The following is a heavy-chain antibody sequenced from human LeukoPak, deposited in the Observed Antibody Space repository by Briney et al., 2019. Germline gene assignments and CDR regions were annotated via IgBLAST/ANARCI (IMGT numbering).Heavy chain of an antibody. J-gene: IGHJ5*02. CDR1: GYSFTSYW. CDR3: ARLRNYYDSSGYYPNWFDP. D-gene: IGHD3-22*01. V-gene: IGHV5-51*01. Sequence: GESLKISCKGSGYSFTSYWIGWVRQMPGKGLEWMGIIYPGDSDTRYSPSFQGQVTISADKSISTAYLQWSSLKASDTAMYYCARLRNYYDSSGYYPNWFDPWGQGTLVTVSS. CDR2: IYPGDSDT.